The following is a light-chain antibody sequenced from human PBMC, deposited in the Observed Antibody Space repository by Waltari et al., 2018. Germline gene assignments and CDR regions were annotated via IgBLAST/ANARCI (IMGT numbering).Light chain of an antibody. CDR3: QQYYSTPYT. CDR1: QSVLYSSNNKNY. CDR2: WAS. J-gene: IGKJ2*01. Sequence: DIVMTQSPDSLAVSLGERATINCKSSQSVLYSSNNKNYLAWYQQKPGQPPKLLIYWASTRESWVPDRFSGSGSWTDFTLTISSLQAEDVAVYDCQQYYSTPYTFGQGTKREIK. V-gene: IGKV4-1*01.